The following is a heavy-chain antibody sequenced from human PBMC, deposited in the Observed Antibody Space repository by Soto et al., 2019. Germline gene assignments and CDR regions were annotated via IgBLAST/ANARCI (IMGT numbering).Heavy chain of an antibody. CDR2: ISSSSSYI. CDR1: GFTFRSYS. CDR3: ARERAVAPGNDAFDI. D-gene: IGHD6-19*01. V-gene: IGHV3-21*01. J-gene: IGHJ3*02. Sequence: PGGSLRLSCAASGFTFRSYSMNWVRQAPGKGLEWVSSISSSSSYIYYADSVKGRFTISRDNAKNSLYLQMNSLRAEDTAVYYCARERAVAPGNDAFDIWGQGTMVTVSS.